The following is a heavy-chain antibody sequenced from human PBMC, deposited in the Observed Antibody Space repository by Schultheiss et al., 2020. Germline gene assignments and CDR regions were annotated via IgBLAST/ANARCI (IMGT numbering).Heavy chain of an antibody. V-gene: IGHV1-69*01. CDR3: ARDDGGCFQH. CDR1: GGTFSSYA. J-gene: IGHJ1*01. CDR2: IIPIFGTA. Sequence: KISCKASGGTFSSYAISWVRQAPGQGLEWMGGIIPIFGTANYAQKFQGRVTITADESTSTAYMELSSLRSEDTAVYYCARDDGGCFQHWGQGTLVTGYS. D-gene: IGHD3-10*01.